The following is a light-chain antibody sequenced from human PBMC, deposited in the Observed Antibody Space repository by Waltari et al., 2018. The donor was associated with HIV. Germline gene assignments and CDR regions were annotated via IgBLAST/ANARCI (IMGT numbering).Light chain of an antibody. CDR3: SAWDSSLSAVV. J-gene: IGLJ2*01. Sequence: QAGLTQPPSVSKGLRQTATLTCTGNSHTVSNQGAAWLQQHQGHPPKLLSYTNNNRPSGISERLSASRSGNTASLTITGLQPEDEADYYCSAWDSSLSAVVFGGGTKLTVL. V-gene: IGLV10-54*01. CDR1: SHTVSNQG. CDR2: TNN.